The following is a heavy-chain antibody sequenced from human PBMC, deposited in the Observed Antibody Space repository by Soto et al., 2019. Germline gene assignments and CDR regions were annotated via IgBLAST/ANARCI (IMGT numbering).Heavy chain of an antibody. J-gene: IGHJ4*02. Sequence: EVQLLESGGGLVQPGGSLRLSCAVSGFRYSTYGVTWVRQAPGKGLEWVSGVSGGSGTTHYKDSVRGRFTVTGDNSKNTVYLEMNSLRLEDTAVYYCTRWNGYADYWGQGNLVTVSS. D-gene: IGHD1-1*01. V-gene: IGHV3-23*01. CDR1: GFRYSTYG. CDR2: VSGGSGTT. CDR3: TRWNGYADY.